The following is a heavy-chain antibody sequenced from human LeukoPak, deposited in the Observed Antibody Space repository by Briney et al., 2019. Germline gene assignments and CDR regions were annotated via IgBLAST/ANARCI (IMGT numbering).Heavy chain of an antibody. CDR2: IYTSGST. J-gene: IGHJ4*02. CDR1: GGSISSGSYY. Sequence: SQTLSLTCTVSGGSISSGSYYWSWIRQPAGKGLEWIGRIYTSGSTNYNPSLKSRVTISVDTSKNQFSLKLSSVTAADTAVYYCARLIFGVVAYYFDYWGQGTLVTVSS. CDR3: ARLIFGVVAYYFDY. D-gene: IGHD3-3*01. V-gene: IGHV4-61*02.